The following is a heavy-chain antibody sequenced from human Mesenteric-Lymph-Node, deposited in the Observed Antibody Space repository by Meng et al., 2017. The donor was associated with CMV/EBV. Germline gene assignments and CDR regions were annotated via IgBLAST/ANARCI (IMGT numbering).Heavy chain of an antibody. CDR3: ARRSAYDSFFYFDY. CDR1: GYYFTRYG. D-gene: IGHD5-12*01. V-gene: IGHV1-18*04. CDR2: ISVFNGQT. J-gene: IGHJ4*02. Sequence: SGYYFTRYGIGWVRQAPGQGLEWMGWISVFNGQTNYAQRLQDRGTMTMDTSTSTVYLELWSLRSDDTAVYYCARRSAYDSFFYFDYWGQGTLVTVSS.